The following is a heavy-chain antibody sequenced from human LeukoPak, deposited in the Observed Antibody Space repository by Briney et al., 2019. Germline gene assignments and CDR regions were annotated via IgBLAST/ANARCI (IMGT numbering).Heavy chain of an antibody. Sequence: GGSLRLSCAASGFTFSSYWMSWVRRAPGKGLEWVANIKQDGSEKYYVDSVKGRFTISRDNAKNTLYLQMNSLRAEDTAVYYCAKAYYYGSGSDLGFDPWGQGTLVTVSS. CDR1: GFTFSSYW. D-gene: IGHD3-10*01. CDR3: AKAYYYGSGSDLGFDP. J-gene: IGHJ5*02. V-gene: IGHV3-7*01. CDR2: IKQDGSEK.